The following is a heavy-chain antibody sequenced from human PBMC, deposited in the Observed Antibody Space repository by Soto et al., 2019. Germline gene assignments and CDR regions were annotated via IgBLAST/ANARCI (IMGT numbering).Heavy chain of an antibody. CDR1: GGSISSGGYY. CDR3: ARDYDKAYYGMDV. CDR2: IYYSGST. V-gene: IGHV4-31*03. Sequence: SETLSLTCTVSGGSISSGGYYWSWIRQHPGKGLEWIGYIYYSGSTYYNPSLKSRVTISVDTSKNQFSLKLSSVTAADTAVYYCARDYDKAYYGMDVWGQGTTVTVS. J-gene: IGHJ6*02. D-gene: IGHD3-9*01.